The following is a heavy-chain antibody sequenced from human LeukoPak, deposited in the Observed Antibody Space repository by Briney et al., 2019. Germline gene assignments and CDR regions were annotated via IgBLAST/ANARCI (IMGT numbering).Heavy chain of an antibody. CDR3: ARDIPMDV. CDR2: ISAYNGNT. V-gene: IGHV1-18*04. D-gene: IGHD2-21*01. J-gene: IGHJ6*04. CDR1: GYTFTSCA. Sequence: ASVKVSCKASGYTFTSCAISWVRQAPGQGLEWMGWISAYNGNTNYAQKLQGRVTMTTDTSTSTADKELRSLRTDDTAVYYCARDIPMDVWGKGTTVTVSS.